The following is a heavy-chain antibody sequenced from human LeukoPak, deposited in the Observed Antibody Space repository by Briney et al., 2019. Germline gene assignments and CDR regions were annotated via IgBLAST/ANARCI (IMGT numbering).Heavy chain of an antibody. Sequence: SETLSLTCTVSGGSISSYYWSWIRQPPGKGLEWIGYIYYSGSTNYNPSLKSRVTISVDTSKNQFSLKLSSVTAADTAVYYCARGRIVYYYMDVWGKGTTVTISS. V-gene: IGHV4-59*01. CDR1: GGSISSYY. CDR3: ARGRIVYYYMDV. J-gene: IGHJ6*03. CDR2: IYYSGST. D-gene: IGHD2/OR15-2a*01.